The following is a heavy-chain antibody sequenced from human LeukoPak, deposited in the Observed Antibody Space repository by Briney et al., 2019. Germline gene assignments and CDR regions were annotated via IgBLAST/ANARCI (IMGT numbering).Heavy chain of an antibody. CDR2: IRYDGSNK. V-gene: IGHV3-30*02. CDR1: GFTFDAYA. J-gene: IGHJ3*02. CDR3: ATQSSGWSWGHAFDI. D-gene: IGHD6-19*01. Sequence: PGGSLRLSCAPSGFTFDAYAMHWVRQAPGKGLEWVAFIRYDGSNKYYADSVKGRFTISRDNSKNTLYLQMNSLRAEDTAVYYCATQSSGWSWGHAFDIWGQGTMVTVSS.